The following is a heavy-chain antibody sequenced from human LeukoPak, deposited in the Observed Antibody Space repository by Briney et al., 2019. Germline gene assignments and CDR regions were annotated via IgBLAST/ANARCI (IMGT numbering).Heavy chain of an antibody. CDR3: ERAPEYGLYYFDY. CDR1: GGSISSGSYY. J-gene: IGHJ4*02. Sequence: PSETLSLTCTVSGGSISSGSYYWGWIRQPPGKGVEWIGNIYYSGSTYYNPSLKSRVSISVDTSKNQFSLKLTSVTAADTAVYYCERAPEYGLYYFDYWGQGTLVTVSS. V-gene: IGHV4-39*07. CDR2: IYYSGST. D-gene: IGHD1-14*01.